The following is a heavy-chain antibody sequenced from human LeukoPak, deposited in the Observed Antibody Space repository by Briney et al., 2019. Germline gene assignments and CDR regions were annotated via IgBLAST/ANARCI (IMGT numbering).Heavy chain of an antibody. CDR3: ARGTNYFDSAGYQYNWFDP. D-gene: IGHD3-22*01. J-gene: IGHJ5*02. V-gene: IGHV4-38-2*02. CDR2: IYHSGST. CDR1: DFSISSGYY. Sequence: SETLSLTCSVSDFSISSGYYWAWIRQPPGKGLEWIGSIYHSGSTYYNPSLQSRVTISVDTSKNQFSLKLTSVTAADTAVYYCARGTNYFDSAGYQYNWFDPWGQGTLVTVSS.